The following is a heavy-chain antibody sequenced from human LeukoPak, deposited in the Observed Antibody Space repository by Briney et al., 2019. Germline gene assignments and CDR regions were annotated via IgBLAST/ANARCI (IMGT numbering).Heavy chain of an antibody. Sequence: GGSLRLSCAASGFTVSSYSMGWVRQAPGKGLEWVSAISGSGGSTYYADSVKGRFTISRDNSKNTLYLQMNSLRAEDTAVYYCAKAERYCSSTSCPPWYFDYWGQGTLVTVSS. V-gene: IGHV3-23*01. J-gene: IGHJ4*02. CDR3: AKAERYCSSTSCPPWYFDY. CDR2: ISGSGGST. CDR1: GFTVSSYS. D-gene: IGHD2-2*01.